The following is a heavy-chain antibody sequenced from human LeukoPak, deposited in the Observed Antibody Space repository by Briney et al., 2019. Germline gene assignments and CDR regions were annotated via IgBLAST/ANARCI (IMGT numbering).Heavy chain of an antibody. D-gene: IGHD5-18*01. J-gene: IGHJ4*02. Sequence: PGGSLRLSCAASGLTFSDFWMHWVRQPPGKGLVWVALVKGDGRTTIYADSVKGRFTISRDNAKNTLYLQMNSLRADDSGVYYCATGHSYGYDYGGQGVLVTV. CDR2: VKGDGRTT. CDR3: ATGHSYGYDY. CDR1: GLTFSDFW. V-gene: IGHV3-74*01.